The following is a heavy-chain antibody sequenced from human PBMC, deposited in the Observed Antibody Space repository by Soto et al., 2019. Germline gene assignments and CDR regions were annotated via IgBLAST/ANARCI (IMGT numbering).Heavy chain of an antibody. CDR1: GFSFSSYA. V-gene: IGHV3-23*01. Sequence: VQLLESGGGLVQPGGSLRPSCAASGFSFSSYAMVWVRQAPGKGLEWVSVISARGGRSYFAGSVKGRFTISRDNSKNVLSLEMNSLRADDTAIYFCAKGSIEYSASVDNWGQGTLVLVSS. J-gene: IGHJ4*02. CDR3: AKGSIEYSASVDN. CDR2: ISARGGRS. D-gene: IGHD5-12*01.